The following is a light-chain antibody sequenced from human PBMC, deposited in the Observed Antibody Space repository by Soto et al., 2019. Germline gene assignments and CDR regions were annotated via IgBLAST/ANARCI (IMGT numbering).Light chain of an antibody. CDR1: QSISSY. CDR2: AAS. V-gene: IGKV1-39*01. J-gene: IGKJ2*01. Sequence: DIQMTQSPSSLSASVGDRVTITCRASQSISSYLNWYQQKPGKAPKLPIYAASSLQSGVPSRFSGSGSGTDFTLTISSLQPEDFATYYCQQSYSTPVYTFGQGTKLEIK. CDR3: QQSYSTPVYT.